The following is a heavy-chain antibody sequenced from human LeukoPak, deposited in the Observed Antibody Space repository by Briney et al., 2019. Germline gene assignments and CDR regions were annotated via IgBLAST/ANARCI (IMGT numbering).Heavy chain of an antibody. CDR3: AKDLYLRGYDFWSGYSPEAFDI. D-gene: IGHD3-3*01. V-gene: IGHV3-23*01. Sequence: GGSLRLSCAASGFTFRSYAMSWVRQTPGKGLEWVSAISGSGGSTYYADSVKGRFTISRDNSKNTLYLQMNSLRAEDTAVYYCAKDLYLRGYDFWSGYSPEAFDIWGQGTMVTVSS. J-gene: IGHJ3*02. CDR1: GFTFRSYA. CDR2: ISGSGGST.